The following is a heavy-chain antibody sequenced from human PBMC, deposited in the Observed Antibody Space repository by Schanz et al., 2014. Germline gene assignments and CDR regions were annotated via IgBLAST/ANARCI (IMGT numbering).Heavy chain of an antibody. V-gene: IGHV1-46*03. D-gene: IGHD6-13*01. CDR1: GGTFSSYS. Sequence: QVQLVQSGAEVKKPGSSVKVSCKASGGTFSSYSISWVRQAPGQGLEWMGMINPSGGSTTYAQKFQGRVTMTRDTCASTVYMELSRLRTEDAAVYYWARDGVDAAAGGNYWGQGTLVTVSS. CDR2: INPSGGST. J-gene: IGHJ4*02. CDR3: ARDGVDAAAGGNY.